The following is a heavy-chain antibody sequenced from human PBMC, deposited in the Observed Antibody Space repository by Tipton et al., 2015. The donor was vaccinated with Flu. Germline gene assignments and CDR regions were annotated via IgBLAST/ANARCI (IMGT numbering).Heavy chain of an antibody. D-gene: IGHD4/OR15-4a*01. CDR2: TKQDGSEK. V-gene: IGHV3-7*01. CDR1: GFTFSSYW. J-gene: IGHJ4*02. Sequence: SLRLSCVASGFTFSSYWMSWVRQAPGKGLEWVANTKQDGSEKYYVDSVKGRFTISRDNAKNSLYLQMNSLRAEDTAVYYCARDSDFADYGGLDDWGQGTLVTVSS. CDR3: ARDSDFADYGGLDD.